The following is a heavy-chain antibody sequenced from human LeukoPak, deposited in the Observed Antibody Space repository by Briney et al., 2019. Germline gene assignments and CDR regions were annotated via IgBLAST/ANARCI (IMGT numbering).Heavy chain of an antibody. CDR1: GFTVSSNY. CDR3: AKERATNYYASGWYFDY. J-gene: IGHJ4*02. D-gene: IGHD3-10*01. CDR2: IYSGGST. Sequence: GGSLRLSCAASGFTVSSNYMSWVRQAPGKGLEWVSIIYSGGSTFYADSVKGRFTISRDNSKNTLYLQMNSLRAEDTAVYYCAKERATNYYASGWYFDYWGQGTLVTVSS. V-gene: IGHV3-53*01.